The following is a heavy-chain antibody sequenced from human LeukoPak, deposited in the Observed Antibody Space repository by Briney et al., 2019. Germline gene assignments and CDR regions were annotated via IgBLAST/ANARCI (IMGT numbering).Heavy chain of an antibody. CDR2: IKKDGSEK. CDR1: GFTFSTYW. Sequence: GGSLRLSCAASGFTFSTYWMSWVRQAPGKGLEWVSNIKKDGSEKYYVDSVKGRFTISRDNAKNSLYLQMNSLRAEDTAMYFCARDSAGKDYWGQGTLVTVSS. D-gene: IGHD6-13*01. CDR3: ARDSAGKDY. J-gene: IGHJ4*02. V-gene: IGHV3-7*01.